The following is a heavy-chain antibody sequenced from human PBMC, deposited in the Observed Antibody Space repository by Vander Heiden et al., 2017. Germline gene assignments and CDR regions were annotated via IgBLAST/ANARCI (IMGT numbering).Heavy chain of an antibody. CDR3: TRDAGDYNWLDP. CDR2: TGTKDETYAT. Sequence: EVRLAESGGGLVQPGGSMTLSCAASGFTFTDSAIHWVRQPSGKGLEWVGRTGTKDETYATSYAASVRGRFTIFRDHSDNTAYLQMNSLKTEDTAVYYCTRDAGDYNWLDPWGQGTLVTVSS. D-gene: IGHD4-17*01. J-gene: IGHJ5*02. V-gene: IGHV3-73*02. CDR1: GFTFTDSA.